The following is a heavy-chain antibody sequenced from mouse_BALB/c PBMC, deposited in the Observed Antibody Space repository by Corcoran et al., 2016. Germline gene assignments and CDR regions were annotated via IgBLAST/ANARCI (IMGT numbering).Heavy chain of an antibody. CDR1: CSSFTGYT. V-gene: IGHV1-18*01. J-gene: IGHJ3*01. CDR3: ARGGYDGSWFAY. D-gene: IGHD2-2*01. Sequence: EVQLQQSGPELVKPGASMKISCTASCSSFTGYTMTWVKQSHGTNLQWIGLINPYNGGTSYNQKFKGNATLTVDKSSSTAYMELLSLTSEDSAVYYCARGGYDGSWFAYWGQGTLVTVSA. CDR2: INPYNGGT.